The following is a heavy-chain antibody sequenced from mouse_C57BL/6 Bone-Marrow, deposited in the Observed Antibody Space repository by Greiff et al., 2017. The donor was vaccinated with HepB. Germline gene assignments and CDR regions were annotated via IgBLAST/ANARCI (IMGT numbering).Heavy chain of an antibody. D-gene: IGHD2-3*01. CDR3: ARYMRDGSYYAMDY. J-gene: IGHJ4*01. Sequence: EVKLMESGGGLVQPGGSLSLSCAASGFTFTDYYMSWVRQPPGKALEWLGFIRNKANGYTTEYSASVKGRFTISRDNSQSILYLQMNALRAEDSATYYCARYMRDGSYYAMDYWGQGTSVTVSS. V-gene: IGHV7-3*01. CDR2: IRNKANGYTT. CDR1: GFTFTDYY.